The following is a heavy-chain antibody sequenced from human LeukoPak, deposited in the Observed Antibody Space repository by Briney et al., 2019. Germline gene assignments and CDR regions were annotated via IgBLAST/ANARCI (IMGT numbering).Heavy chain of an antibody. V-gene: IGHV3-74*01. CDR3: ARDVPFGGVIQEKGGGDY. Sequence: GGSLRLSCAASGFTFSSYWMHWVRHAPGKGLVWVSRINSDGSSTSYADSVKGRFTISRDNAKNTLYLQMNSLRAEDTAVYYCARDVPFGGVIQEKGGGDYGGQGTLVTVSS. CDR2: INSDGSST. D-gene: IGHD3-16*01. J-gene: IGHJ4*02. CDR1: GFTFSSYW.